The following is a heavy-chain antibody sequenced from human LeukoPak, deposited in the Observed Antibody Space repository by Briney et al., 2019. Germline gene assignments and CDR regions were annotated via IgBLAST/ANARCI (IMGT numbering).Heavy chain of an antibody. D-gene: IGHD3-22*01. Sequence: GGSLRLSCAASGFTFSSYAMNWVRQAPGKGLEWVSGISGSGSTTYYADSVKGRFTISRDNSKDTLYLQMNSLRAEDTAVYYCTKGYDSSGYYYHFDYWGQGTLVTVSS. CDR1: GFTFSSYA. J-gene: IGHJ4*02. V-gene: IGHV3-23*01. CDR3: TKGYDSSGYYYHFDY. CDR2: ISGSGSTT.